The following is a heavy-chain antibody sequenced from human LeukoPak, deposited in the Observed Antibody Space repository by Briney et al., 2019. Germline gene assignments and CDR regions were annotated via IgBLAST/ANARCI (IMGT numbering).Heavy chain of an antibody. CDR2: ISYVGTTK. CDR1: GFTFSSHG. Sequence: YPGGSLRLSCAASGFTFSSHGMHWVRQAPGKGLEWVAVISYVGTTKYYADSVKGRFTISRDNSNNILYLQMNSLRAEDTAVYYCAKEYCTGNCYSDYFDYWGQGTLVTVSS. V-gene: IGHV3-30*18. CDR3: AKEYCTGNCYSDYFDY. D-gene: IGHD2-21*01. J-gene: IGHJ4*02.